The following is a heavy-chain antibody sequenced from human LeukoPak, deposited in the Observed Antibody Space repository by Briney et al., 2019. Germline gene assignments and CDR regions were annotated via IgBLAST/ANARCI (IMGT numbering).Heavy chain of an antibody. CDR2: MSASGGST. CDR1: GFTFSSYA. V-gene: IGHV3-23*01. Sequence: GGSLRLSCAASGFTFSSYAMSWVRQAPGKGLECVSAMSASGGSTYYADSVKGRFTISRDNSKNTLYLQMNSLRAEDTAVYYCAKVKLGYCSGGSCYADYCGQGTLVTVSS. CDR3: AKVKLGYCSGGSCYADY. J-gene: IGHJ4*02. D-gene: IGHD2-15*01.